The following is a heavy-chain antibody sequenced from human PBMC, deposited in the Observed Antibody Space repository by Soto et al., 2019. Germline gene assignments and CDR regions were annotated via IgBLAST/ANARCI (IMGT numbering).Heavy chain of an antibody. V-gene: IGHV3-23*01. CDR1: GFTFSSYA. CDR2: ISGSGGST. Sequence: GGSLRLSCAASGFTFSSYAMSWVRQAPGKGLEWVSAISGSGGSTYYADSVKGRFTISRDNSKNTLYLQMNSLRAEDTAVYYCAKRMGSPRPNYYYYGMDVWGQGTTVTVSS. CDR3: AKRMGSPRPNYYYYGMDV. J-gene: IGHJ6*02. D-gene: IGHD2-15*01.